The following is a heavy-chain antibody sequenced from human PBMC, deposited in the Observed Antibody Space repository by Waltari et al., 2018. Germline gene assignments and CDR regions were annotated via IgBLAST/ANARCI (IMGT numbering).Heavy chain of an antibody. D-gene: IGHD3-3*01. Sequence: QVQLVQSGAEVKKPGSSVKVSCKASGGTFSSYAISWVRQAPGQGLEWMGGIIPIFGTANYAQKFQGRVTITADESTSTAYMELSSLRSEDTAVYYCARETLSYDFWSGSRRYNWFDPWGQGTLVTVSS. J-gene: IGHJ5*02. CDR2: IIPIFGTA. CDR3: ARETLSYDFWSGSRRYNWFDP. CDR1: GGTFSSYA. V-gene: IGHV1-69*01.